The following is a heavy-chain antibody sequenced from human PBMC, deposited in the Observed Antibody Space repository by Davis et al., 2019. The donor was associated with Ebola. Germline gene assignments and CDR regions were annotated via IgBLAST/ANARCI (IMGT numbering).Heavy chain of an antibody. Sequence: MPSETLSLTCAVYGGSFSGYYWSWIRQPPGKGLEWIGYIYYSGSTNYNPSLKSRVTISVDTSKNQFSLKLSSVTAADTAVYYCARLSYYYDSSGLGNWFDPWGQGTLVTVSS. CDR3: ARLSYYYDSSGLGNWFDP. CDR2: IYYSGST. D-gene: IGHD3-22*01. V-gene: IGHV4-59*08. J-gene: IGHJ5*02. CDR1: GGSFSGYY.